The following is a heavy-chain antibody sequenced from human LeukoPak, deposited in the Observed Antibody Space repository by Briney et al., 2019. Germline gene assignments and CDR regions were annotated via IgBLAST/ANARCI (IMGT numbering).Heavy chain of an antibody. CDR3: AKDHYYDINGYSLGWFDS. CDR2: ISGTGNSA. V-gene: IGHV3-23*01. Sequence: PGGSLRLSCAVSGFTFITYAMSWVRQAPGKGLEWVSTISGTGNSAYYADSVKGRFTISRDNSKNTLYLQMNSLRAEDTAIYYCAKDHYYDINGYSLGWFDSWGQGTLVTVSS. D-gene: IGHD3-22*01. CDR1: GFTFITYA. J-gene: IGHJ5*01.